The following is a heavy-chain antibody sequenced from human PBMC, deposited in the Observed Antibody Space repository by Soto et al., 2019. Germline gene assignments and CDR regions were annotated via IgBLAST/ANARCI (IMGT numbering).Heavy chain of an antibody. CDR3: ASYSTDSGSYYPDDAFDT. V-gene: IGHV1-3*01. CDR2: INAGNGNT. D-gene: IGHD1-26*01. J-gene: IGHJ3*02. CDR1: GYTFTSYA. Sequence: ASVKVSCKASGYTFTSYAMHWVRQAPGQRLEWMGWINAGNGNTKYSQKFQGRVTITRDTSASTAYMELSSLRSEDTAVYYCASYSTDSGSYYPDDAFDTWGQGTMVTVSS.